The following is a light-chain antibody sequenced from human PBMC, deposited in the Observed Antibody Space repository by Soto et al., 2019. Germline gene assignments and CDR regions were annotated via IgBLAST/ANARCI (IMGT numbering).Light chain of an antibody. CDR3: SSYTSSSTWV. V-gene: IGLV2-14*01. Sequence: QSALTQPASVSGSPGQSITISCTGTSSDVGGYNYVSWYQQHPGKAPKLMIYDVSNRPSGVSNRLSGSKSGNTASLTISGLRVEDEADYYCSSYTSSSTWVFGGGTKLTVL. CDR1: SSDVGGYNY. J-gene: IGLJ3*02. CDR2: DVS.